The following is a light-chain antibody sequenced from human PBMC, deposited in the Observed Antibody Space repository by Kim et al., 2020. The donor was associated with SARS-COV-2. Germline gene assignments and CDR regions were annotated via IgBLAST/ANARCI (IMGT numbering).Light chain of an antibody. CDR1: SSDVGSYNL. CDR2: DVT. J-gene: IGLJ2*01. CDR3: CSYAGRSTL. V-gene: IGLV2-23*02. Sequence: PGQPITISCTRTSSDVGSYNLVSWYQQNPGKAPKRMIYDVTERPSGVSNRFSGAKSGNTASLTISGLQAEDEADYYCCSYAGRSTLFGGGTQLTVL.